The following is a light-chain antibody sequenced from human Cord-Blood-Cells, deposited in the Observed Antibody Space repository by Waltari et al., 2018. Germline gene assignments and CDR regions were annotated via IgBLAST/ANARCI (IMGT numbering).Light chain of an antibody. CDR3: QQSYSTLRFT. J-gene: IGKJ3*01. Sequence: DIQMTQSPSSLSASVGDRVTITCRESQSISRYLTWYHQKPGKAPKLLIYAASSLQSGVPSRFSGSGSGTDFTLTISSLQPEDFATYYCQQSYSTLRFTFGPGTKVDIK. CDR1: QSISRY. CDR2: AAS. V-gene: IGKV1-39*01.